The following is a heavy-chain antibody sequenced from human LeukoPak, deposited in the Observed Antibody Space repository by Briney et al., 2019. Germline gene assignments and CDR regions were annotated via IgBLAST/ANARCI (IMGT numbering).Heavy chain of an antibody. Sequence: GGSLRLSCAASGFTFRNYYMIWVRQAPGKGLEWVSSISSSSSYIYYADSVKGRFTISRDNAKNSLYLQMNSLRAEDTAVYYCARAHSSSWFPDYWGQGTLVTVSS. CDR3: ARAHSSSWFPDY. V-gene: IGHV3-21*01. CDR2: ISSSSSYI. D-gene: IGHD6-13*01. CDR1: GFTFRNYY. J-gene: IGHJ4*02.